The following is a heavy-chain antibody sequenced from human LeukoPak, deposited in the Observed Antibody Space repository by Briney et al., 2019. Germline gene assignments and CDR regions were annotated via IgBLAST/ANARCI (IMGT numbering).Heavy chain of an antibody. Sequence: SQTLSLTCAISGGSVSSNSAAWNWIRQSPSRGLEWLGRTYYRSKWYNNYAVSVKSRITINPDTSKNQFSLQLNSVTPEDTAVYYCRRDYELGTPVAYLDYWGQGTPVTVSS. V-gene: IGHV6-1*01. CDR1: GGSVSSNSAA. CDR2: TYYRSKWYN. D-gene: IGHD7-27*01. CDR3: RRDYELGTPVAYLDY. J-gene: IGHJ4*02.